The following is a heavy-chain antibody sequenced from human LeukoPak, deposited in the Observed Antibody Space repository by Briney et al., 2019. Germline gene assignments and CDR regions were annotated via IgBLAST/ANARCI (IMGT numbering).Heavy chain of an antibody. V-gene: IGHV4-38-2*01. CDR2: IYHSGST. J-gene: IGHJ5*02. Sequence: PSETLSLTCAVSGYSISSGYYWGWLRQPPGKGLEWIGNIYHSGSTYYNPPLTTRVTISLDTSKNQFSLKLSSVTAADTAMYYCARRDQRNWFDPWGQGTLVTVSS. CDR1: GYSISSGYY. CDR3: ARRDQRNWFDP. D-gene: IGHD2-2*01.